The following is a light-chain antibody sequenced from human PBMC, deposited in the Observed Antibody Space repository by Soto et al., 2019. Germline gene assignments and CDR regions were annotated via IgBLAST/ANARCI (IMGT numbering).Light chain of an antibody. Sequence: DIVMTQSPLSLPVTPGEPASISCRSTQSLLHSNVNNYMDWYLQKPGQPPQLLIYLGSNRASGVPDRFSGTGSGTDFTLKIRRVEPEDVGVYYCVQARQTPLTFGGGTKVESK. J-gene: IGKJ4*01. CDR3: VQARQTPLT. V-gene: IGKV2-28*01. CDR1: QSLLHSNVNNY. CDR2: LGS.